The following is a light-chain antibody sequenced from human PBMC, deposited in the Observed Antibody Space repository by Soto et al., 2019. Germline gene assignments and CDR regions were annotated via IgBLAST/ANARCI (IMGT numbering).Light chain of an antibody. V-gene: IGKV1-8*01. J-gene: IGKJ4*01. CDR2: AAS. Sequence: IQVTQSPSSLSASVGDRVTISCRASQDIKNYLAWYQQKPGKAPKLLIYAASTLQSGVLSRFSGSGSGTDFTLTISCLQSEDFATYYCQQYYSYPLTFGGGTKVDI. CDR3: QQYYSYPLT. CDR1: QDIKNY.